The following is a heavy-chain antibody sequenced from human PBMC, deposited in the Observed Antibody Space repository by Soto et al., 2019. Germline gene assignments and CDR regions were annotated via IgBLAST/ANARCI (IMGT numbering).Heavy chain of an antibody. CDR1: GYTFTGYA. Sequence: QVQLVQSGAEEKKPGASVKVSCKASGYTFTGYAMHWVRQAPGQRLEWMGWINAGNGNTKYSQKFQGRVTITRDTSASAAYRELGSLRSEDTAVYYCARAVAVAADFAYWGQGTLVTVSS. V-gene: IGHV1-3*05. CDR2: INAGNGNT. J-gene: IGHJ4*02. D-gene: IGHD6-19*01. CDR3: ARAVAVAADFAY.